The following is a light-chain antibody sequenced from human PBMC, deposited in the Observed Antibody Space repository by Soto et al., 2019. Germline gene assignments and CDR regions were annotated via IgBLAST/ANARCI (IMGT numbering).Light chain of an antibody. CDR3: FSYAGSTTWG. J-gene: IGLJ3*02. CDR1: SSDIGSYNF. CDR2: EAS. V-gene: IGLV2-23*01. Sequence: QSVLTQPASVSGSPGQSITISCTGTSSDIGSYNFVSWYQQRPGKAPKLMIFEASKRPSGVPYRFSGSKSANTASLTISGLQAEDEADYYCFSYAGSTTWGFGGGTKVTVL.